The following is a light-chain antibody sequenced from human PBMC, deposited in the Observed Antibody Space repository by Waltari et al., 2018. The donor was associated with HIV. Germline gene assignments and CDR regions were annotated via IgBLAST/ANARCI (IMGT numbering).Light chain of an antibody. J-gene: IGLJ2*01. CDR3: CSFAGSYTWL. CDR2: DLT. V-gene: IGLV2-11*01. Sequence: QSALTQPRPFSGSPGQSVTIPSTGTSSDFVVTTNVPWDQQLPGKGPKLMIYDLTKRPSGVPDRFSGSKSGNTASLTISGLQAEDEADYYCCSFAGSYTWLFGGGTKLTVL. CDR1: SSDFVVTTN.